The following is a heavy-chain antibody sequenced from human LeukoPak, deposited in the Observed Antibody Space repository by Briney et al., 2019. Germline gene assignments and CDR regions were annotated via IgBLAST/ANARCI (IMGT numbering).Heavy chain of an antibody. V-gene: IGHV1-8*01. J-gene: IGHJ4*02. CDR1: GYTFTSYD. Sequence: ASVKVSCKASGYTFTSYDINWVRQATGQGLEWMGWMNPNSGNTGYAQKLQGRVTMTTDTSTSTAYMELRSLRSDDTAVYYCARERLYYDILPGFDYWGQGTLVTVSS. CDR3: ARERLYYDILPGFDY. D-gene: IGHD3-9*01. CDR2: MNPNSGNT.